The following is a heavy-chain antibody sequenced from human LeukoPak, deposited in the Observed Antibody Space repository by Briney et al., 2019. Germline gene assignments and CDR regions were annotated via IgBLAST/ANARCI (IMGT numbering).Heavy chain of an antibody. CDR3: ARDYGRDYYYYYMDV. CDR2: INPYMGGT. CDR1: GYTFTDYY. V-gene: IGHV1-2*02. J-gene: IGHJ6*03. D-gene: IGHD1-14*01. Sequence: ASVKVSCKASGYTFTDYYVHWVRQAPRQRLEWMGWINPYMGGTNYAQKFQGRVTMTRDTSINTVYMELSRLRSDDTAVYYCARDYGRDYYYYYMDVWGKGTTVTISS.